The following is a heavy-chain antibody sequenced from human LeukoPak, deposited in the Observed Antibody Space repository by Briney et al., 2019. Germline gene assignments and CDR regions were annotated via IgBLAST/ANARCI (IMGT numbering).Heavy chain of an antibody. CDR3: ARGAHYYDSSGYFAFGI. V-gene: IGHV1-8*03. CDR1: GCTFTSYD. Sequence: ASVKVSCKASGCTFTSYDINWVRQATGQGLEWMGWMNPNSGNTGYAQKFQGRVTITRNTSISTAYMELSSLRSEDTAVYYCARGAHYYDSSGYFAFGIWGQGTMVTVSS. CDR2: MNPNSGNT. J-gene: IGHJ3*02. D-gene: IGHD3-22*01.